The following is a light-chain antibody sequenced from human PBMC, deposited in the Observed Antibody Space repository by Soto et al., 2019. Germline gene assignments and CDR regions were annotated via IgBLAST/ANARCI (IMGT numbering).Light chain of an antibody. CDR2: EVS. J-gene: IGLJ1*01. V-gene: IGLV2-23*02. CDR3: CSYAGSGTLI. Sequence: QSVLTQPASVSGSPGQSITISCTGTDSDVGSFNLVSWYRQHPGKAPKLMIYEVSKRPSGVSTRFSGSKSGNTASLTISGLQAEDEADYYCCSYAGSGTLIFATGTNLTVL. CDR1: DSDVGSFNL.